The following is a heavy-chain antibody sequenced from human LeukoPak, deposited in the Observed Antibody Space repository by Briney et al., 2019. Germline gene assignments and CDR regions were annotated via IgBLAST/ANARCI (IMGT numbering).Heavy chain of an antibody. CDR2: TYYRSKWHN. CDR3: ARLAVAGTDFDY. J-gene: IGHJ4*02. D-gene: IGHD6-19*01. V-gene: IGHV6-1*01. CDR1: GDSVSSNSAA. Sequence: SQTLSLTCAISGDSVSSNSAAWNWISKSPSRALNWLGRTYYRSKWHNHYAVSVKSRITINPDTPKNQFSLQLNSVTPEDTAVYYCARLAVAGTDFDYWGQGTPVTVSS.